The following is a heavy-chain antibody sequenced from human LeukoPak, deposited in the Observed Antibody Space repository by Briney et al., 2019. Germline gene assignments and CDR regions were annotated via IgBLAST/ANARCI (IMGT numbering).Heavy chain of an antibody. CDR3: ARSRYWFDP. V-gene: IGHV4-34*01. CDR1: GGSFGGYY. Sequence: PSETLSLTCAVYGGSFGGYYWSWIRQPPGKGLEWIGEINHSGSTNYNPSLKSRVTISVDTSKNQFSLKLSSVTAADTAVYYCARSRYWFDPWGQGTLVTVSS. CDR2: INHSGST. J-gene: IGHJ5*02.